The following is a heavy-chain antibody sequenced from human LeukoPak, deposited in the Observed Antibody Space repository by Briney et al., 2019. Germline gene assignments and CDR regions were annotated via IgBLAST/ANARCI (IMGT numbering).Heavy chain of an antibody. D-gene: IGHD5-18*01. CDR2: ISGSGGNT. J-gene: IGHJ4*02. CDR1: GFTFSSNA. V-gene: IGHV3-23*01. Sequence: GGSLRLSCAASGFTFSSNAMSWVRQAPGKGLEWVSVISGSGGNTYYADSVKGRFTISRENSKNTLYLQMNSLRAEDTAVYYCSKHRKTAMPKGWLDYWGQGTLVTVSS. CDR3: SKHRKTAMPKGWLDY.